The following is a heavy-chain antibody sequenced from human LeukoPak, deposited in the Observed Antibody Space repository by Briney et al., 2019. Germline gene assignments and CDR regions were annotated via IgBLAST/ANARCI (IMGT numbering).Heavy chain of an antibody. CDR2: ISSSRRYI. D-gene: IGHD3-10*02. V-gene: IGHV3-21*01. J-gene: IGHJ6*04. CDR1: GFTFNSYS. CDR3: AELGITMIGGV. Sequence: GGSLRLSCAASGFTFNSYSMNWVRQAPGKGLEWVSSISSSRRYIYYADSVKGRFTISRDNAKNSLYLQMNSLRAEDTAVYYCAELGITMIGGVWGKGATVTISS.